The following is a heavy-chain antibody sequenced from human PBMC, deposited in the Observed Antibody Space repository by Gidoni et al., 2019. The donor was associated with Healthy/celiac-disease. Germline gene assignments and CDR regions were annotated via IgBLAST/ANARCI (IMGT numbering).Heavy chain of an antibody. CDR3: ARNYDILTGISDDAFDI. D-gene: IGHD3-9*01. Sequence: QVQLVESGGGVVQPGRSLRLSCAASGVTFSSYGMHWVRQAPGKGRAWVAVIWYDGSNKYYADSVKGRFTISRDNSKNTLYLQMNSLRAEDTAVYYCARNYDILTGISDDAFDIWGQGTMVTVSS. CDR2: IWYDGSNK. V-gene: IGHV3-33*01. J-gene: IGHJ3*02. CDR1: GVTFSSYG.